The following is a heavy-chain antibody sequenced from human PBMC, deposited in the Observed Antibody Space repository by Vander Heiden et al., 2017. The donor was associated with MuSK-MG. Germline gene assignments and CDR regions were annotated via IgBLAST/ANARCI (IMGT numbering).Heavy chain of an antibody. CDR1: GGSMRNFY. V-gene: IGHV4-59*01. D-gene: IGHD3-22*01. CDR3: ARAMGDFYDSAVYDPKFCDY. Sequence: QVRLQESGPGLVKPSGTLSLTCNISGGSMRNFYWTWIRQPPGKGLEWIGNIYHSGRTDFMPSLKSRLTMSVDTPKGQFSLRLSSVTAADTGIYFCARAMGDFYDSAVYDPKFCDYWGPGILGTISS. CDR2: IYHSGRT. J-gene: IGHJ4*02.